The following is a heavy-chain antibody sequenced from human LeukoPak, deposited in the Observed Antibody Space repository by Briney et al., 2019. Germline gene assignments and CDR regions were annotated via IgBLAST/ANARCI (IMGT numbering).Heavy chain of an antibody. Sequence: GRSLRLSCAASGFTFSSYAMHWVRQAPGKGLEWVAVISYDGSNKYYADSVKGRFTISRDNSKNTLYLQMNSLRAEDTAVYYCARDRQWLEPGYFDYWGQGTLVTVSS. CDR2: ISYDGSNK. CDR3: ARDRQWLEPGYFDY. J-gene: IGHJ4*02. D-gene: IGHD6-19*01. V-gene: IGHV3-30-3*01. CDR1: GFTFSSYA.